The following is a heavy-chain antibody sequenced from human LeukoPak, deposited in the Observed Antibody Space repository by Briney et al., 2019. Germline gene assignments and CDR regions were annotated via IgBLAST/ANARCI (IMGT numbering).Heavy chain of an antibody. D-gene: IGHD3-10*02. CDR1: GFTFSTYA. Sequence: GGSLRLSCATSGFTFSTYAMSWVRQAPGKGLEWVSAISGSGGRTYYADSLKGRFTISRDNSKNTLYLQMNSLRAEDTAVYYCAELGITMIGGVWGKGTTVTISS. CDR3: AELGITMIGGV. V-gene: IGHV3-23*01. J-gene: IGHJ6*04. CDR2: ISGSGGRT.